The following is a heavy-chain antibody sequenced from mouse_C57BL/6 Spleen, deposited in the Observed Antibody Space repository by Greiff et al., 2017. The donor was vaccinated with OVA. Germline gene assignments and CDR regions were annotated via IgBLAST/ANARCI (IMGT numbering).Heavy chain of an antibody. D-gene: IGHD3-1*01. Sequence: EVQRVESEGGLVQPGSSMKLSCTASGFTFSDYYMAWVRQVPEKGLEWVANINYDGSSTYYLDSLKSRFIISRDNAKNILYLQMSSLKSEDTATYYCARGGLDYYAMDYWGQGTSVTVSS. J-gene: IGHJ4*01. CDR3: ARGGLDYYAMDY. CDR2: INYDGSST. V-gene: IGHV5-16*01. CDR1: GFTFSDYY.